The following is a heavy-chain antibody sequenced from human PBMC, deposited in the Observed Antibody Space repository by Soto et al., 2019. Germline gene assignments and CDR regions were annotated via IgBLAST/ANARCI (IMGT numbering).Heavy chain of an antibody. J-gene: IGHJ5*02. CDR1: GDSISSVDHY. CDR2: IYHSGST. V-gene: IGHV4-30-4*01. CDR3: ARLRWETENNWFDP. D-gene: IGHD1-26*01. Sequence: SETLSLTCTVSGDSISSVDHYWSWIRQPPGKGLEWMGYIYHSGSTHYNPSLNSRLTISIDTSTNRFSLNLTSVTAADTAVYFCARLRWETENNWFDPWGQGALVTSPQ.